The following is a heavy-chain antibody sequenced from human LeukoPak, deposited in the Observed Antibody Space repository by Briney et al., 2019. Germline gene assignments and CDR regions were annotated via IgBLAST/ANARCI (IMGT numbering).Heavy chain of an antibody. CDR2: ISGSGGST. CDR3: AKDILLLPDSSGYYYADAFDI. D-gene: IGHD3-22*01. V-gene: IGHV3-23*01. J-gene: IGHJ3*02. CDR1: GFTFSSYA. Sequence: GGSLRLSCAASGFTFSSYAMSWVRQAPGKGLEWVSAISGSGGSTYYADSVKGRFTISRDNSKNTLYLQMNSLRAEDTAVYYCAKDILLLPDSSGYYYADAFDIWGQGTMVTVSS.